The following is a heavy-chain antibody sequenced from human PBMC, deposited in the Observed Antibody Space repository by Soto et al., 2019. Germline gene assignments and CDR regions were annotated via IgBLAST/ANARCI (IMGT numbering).Heavy chain of an antibody. CDR3: AKAGCSGGTCYLYYFDY. CDR2: ISGRGGNT. V-gene: IGHV3-23*01. CDR1: GFTFSNYA. J-gene: IGHJ4*02. D-gene: IGHD2-15*01. Sequence: EMQLLESGGGLVQPGGSLKLSCAASGFTFSNYAMSWVRQAPGKGLEWVSTISGRGGNTYYADSVKGRFTISRDNSRNMLYLQMDSLRVEVSAVYSCAKAGCSGGTCYLYYFDYWGQGALVTVSS.